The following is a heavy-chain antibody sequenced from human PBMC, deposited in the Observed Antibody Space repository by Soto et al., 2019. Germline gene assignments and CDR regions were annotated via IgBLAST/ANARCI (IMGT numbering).Heavy chain of an antibody. D-gene: IGHD6-13*01. CDR2: ISSSGSTI. V-gene: IGHV3-48*03. CDR1: GFTFSIYE. J-gene: IGHJ6*02. CDR3: ARDQEAGSFFPYYYGMDV. Sequence: VGSLRLSCATSGFTFSIYEMNWVRQAPGKGLEWVSYISSSGSTIYYADPVKGRFTISRDNAKNSLYLQMDSLRAEDKAVYYCARDQEAGSFFPYYYGMDVWGPGTTVNVSS.